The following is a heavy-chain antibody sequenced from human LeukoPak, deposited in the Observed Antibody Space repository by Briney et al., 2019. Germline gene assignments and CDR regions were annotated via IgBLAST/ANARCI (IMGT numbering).Heavy chain of an antibody. Sequence: GGSLRLSCAASGFTFSSYGMSWVRQAPGKGLEWVSAISGSGGSTYYADSVKGRFTISRDNSKNTLYLQMNSLRAEDTAVYYCAKDQLLWFGELGRFDPWGQGTLVTVSS. CDR2: ISGSGGST. D-gene: IGHD3-10*01. CDR1: GFTFSSYG. CDR3: AKDQLLWFGELGRFDP. J-gene: IGHJ5*02. V-gene: IGHV3-23*01.